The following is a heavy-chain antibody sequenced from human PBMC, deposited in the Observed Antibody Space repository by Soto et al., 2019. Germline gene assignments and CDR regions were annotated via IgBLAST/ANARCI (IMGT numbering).Heavy chain of an antibody. J-gene: IGHJ4*02. Sequence: ASVKVSCKASGYTFTSYGISWVRQAPGQGLEWMGWISAYNGNTNYAQKLQGRVTMTTDTSTSTAYMELRSRRSDDTAVYYCARYADTAGMPDYWGQGTVVTVSS. V-gene: IGHV1-18*04. D-gene: IGHD5-18*01. CDR2: ISAYNGNT. CDR3: ARYADTAGMPDY. CDR1: GYTFTSYG.